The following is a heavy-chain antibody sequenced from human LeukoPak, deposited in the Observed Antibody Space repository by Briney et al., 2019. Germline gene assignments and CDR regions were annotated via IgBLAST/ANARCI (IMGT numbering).Heavy chain of an antibody. J-gene: IGHJ4*02. CDR1: GGSISSYY. D-gene: IGHD6-13*01. CDR3: ARAYITTWYSYLDY. V-gene: IGHV4-59*01. CDR2: IYYSGST. Sequence: PSETLSLTCTVSGGSISSYYWSWIRQPPGKGLEWIGYIYYSGSTNYNPSLKSRVTISLDTSKNQFSLKLRSVTAADTAVYYCARAYITTWYSYLDYWGQGTLVTVSS.